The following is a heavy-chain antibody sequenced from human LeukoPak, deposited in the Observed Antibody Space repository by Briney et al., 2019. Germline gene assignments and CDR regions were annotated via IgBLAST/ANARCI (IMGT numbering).Heavy chain of an antibody. CDR2: ISGSGGST. CDR1: GFTFSSYA. CDR3: AKLSRFLSINIDY. J-gene: IGHJ4*02. V-gene: IGHV3-23*01. D-gene: IGHD3-3*01. Sequence: GGSLRLSCAASGFTFSSYAMSWVRQAPGEGLEWVSAISGSGGSTCYADSVKGRFTISRDNSKNTLYLQMNSLRAEDTAVYYCAKLSRFLSINIDYWGQGTLVTVSS.